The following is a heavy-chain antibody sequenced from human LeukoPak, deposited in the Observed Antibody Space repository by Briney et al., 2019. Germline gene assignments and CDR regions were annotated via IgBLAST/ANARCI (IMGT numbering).Heavy chain of an antibody. J-gene: IGHJ4*02. CDR1: GGSFSGYY. Sequence: SETLSLTCAVYGGSFSGYYWSWIRQPPGKGLEWIGEINHSGSTNYNPSLKSRVTISVDTSKNQFSLKLSSVTAADTAVYYCARGFTRYCSGGSCPVRFDYWGQGTLVTVSS. D-gene: IGHD2-15*01. V-gene: IGHV4-34*01. CDR3: ARGFTRYCSGGSCPVRFDY. CDR2: INHSGST.